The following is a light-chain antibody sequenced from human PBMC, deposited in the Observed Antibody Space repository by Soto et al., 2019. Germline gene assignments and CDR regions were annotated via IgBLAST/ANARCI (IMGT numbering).Light chain of an antibody. CDR2: GAS. Sequence: EIVLTQSPGTLSLSPGERATLSCRASQSVSSSYLAWYQQKPGQAPRLLIYGASSRATGIPDRFSGSGSGTDFALTISRLAHEDFAVYYCQQYGSSYTFGQGTKLEIK. CDR1: QSVSSSY. CDR3: QQYGSSYT. V-gene: IGKV3-20*01. J-gene: IGKJ2*01.